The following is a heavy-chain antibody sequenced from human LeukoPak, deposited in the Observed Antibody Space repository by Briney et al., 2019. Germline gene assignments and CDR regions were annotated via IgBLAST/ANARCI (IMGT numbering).Heavy chain of an antibody. CDR3: ARDPPYYYDSSGTDY. V-gene: IGHV3-66*01. CDR2: IYSGGST. J-gene: IGHJ4*02. CDR1: GFTVSSNY. Sequence: GGSLRLSCAASGFTVSSNYVSWVRRAPGKGLEWVSVIYSGGSTYYADSVKGRFTISRDNSKNTLYLQMNSLRAEDTAVYYCARDPPYYYDSSGTDYWGQGTLVTVSS. D-gene: IGHD3-22*01.